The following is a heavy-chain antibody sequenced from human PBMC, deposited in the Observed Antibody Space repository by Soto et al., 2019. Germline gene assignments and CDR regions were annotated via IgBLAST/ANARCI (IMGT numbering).Heavy chain of an antibody. J-gene: IGHJ4*02. V-gene: IGHV3-73*02. D-gene: IGHD5-12*01. Sequence: EVQLVESGGGLVQPGGSLQLSCAASGFTFSDCDLHWVRQASGKGLEWVGRVRSKANIYATEYVASVKGRFTISRDDSKNTVYLQMNSLRTEDTAVYYCTRQGPRDGYNWGFDFWGQGALVTVSS. CDR1: GFTFSDCD. CDR3: TRQGPRDGYNWGFDF. CDR2: VRSKANIYAT.